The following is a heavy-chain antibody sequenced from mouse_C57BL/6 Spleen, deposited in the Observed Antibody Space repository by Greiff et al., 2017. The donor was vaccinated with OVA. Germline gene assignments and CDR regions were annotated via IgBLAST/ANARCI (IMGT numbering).Heavy chain of an antibody. CDR1: GYTFTSYW. V-gene: IGHV1-50*01. CDR3: ARRFITTVVDFDY. CDR2: IDPSDSYT. J-gene: IGHJ2*01. D-gene: IGHD1-1*01. Sequence: VQLQQPGAELVKPGASVKLSCKASGYTFTSYWMQWVKQRPGQGLEWIGEIDPSDSYTNYNQKFKGKATLTVDTSSSTAYMQLSSLTSEDSAVYYCARRFITTVVDFDYWGQGTTLTVSS.